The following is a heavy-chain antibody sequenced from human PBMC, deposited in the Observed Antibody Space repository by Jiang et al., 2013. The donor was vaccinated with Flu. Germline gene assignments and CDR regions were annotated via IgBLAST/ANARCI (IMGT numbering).Heavy chain of an antibody. CDR3: ASGGTMIVPFDY. D-gene: IGHD3-22*01. CDR2: IYTSGST. J-gene: IGHJ4*02. CDR1: GGSISSGSYY. V-gene: IGHV4-61*02. Sequence: GLVKPSQTLSLTCTVSGGSISSGSYYWSWIRQPAGKGLEWIGRIYTSGSTNYNPSLKSRVTISVDTSKNQFSLKLSSVTAADTAVYYCASGGTMIVPFDYWGQGTLVTVSS.